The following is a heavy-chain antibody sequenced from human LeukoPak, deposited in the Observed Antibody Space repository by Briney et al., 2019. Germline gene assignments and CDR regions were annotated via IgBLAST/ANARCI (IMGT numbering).Heavy chain of an antibody. CDR1: GGSISSYY. CDR3: ATRANYFDY. V-gene: IGHV4-59*01. CDR2: IYYSGST. Sequence: SETLSLTCTVSGGSISSYYWSWIRQPPGKGLEWIGYIYYSGSTNYNPSLKSRGTISVDTSKNQFSLKLSSVTAADTAVYYCATRANYFDYWGQGTLVTVSS. J-gene: IGHJ4*02.